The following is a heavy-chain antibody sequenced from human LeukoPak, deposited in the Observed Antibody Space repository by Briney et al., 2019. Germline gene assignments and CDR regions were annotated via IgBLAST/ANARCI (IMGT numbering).Heavy chain of an antibody. D-gene: IGHD3-10*01. CDR1: GFTFSSYS. CDR2: INQHGSEK. CDR3: ARGNPFSGSYGGDY. J-gene: IGHJ4*02. V-gene: IGHV3-7*01. Sequence: GGSLRLSCAASGFTFSSYSMNWVRQAPGKGLEWVANINQHGSEKYYVDSVKGRFTISRDNAKNSLYLQMSSLRAEDTAVYYCARGNPFSGSYGGDYWGQGTLVTVSS.